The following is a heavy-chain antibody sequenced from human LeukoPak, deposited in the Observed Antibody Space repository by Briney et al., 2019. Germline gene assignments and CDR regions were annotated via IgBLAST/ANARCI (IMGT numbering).Heavy chain of an antibody. CDR2: IIPILGIA. J-gene: IGHJ4*02. D-gene: IGHD6-13*01. Sequence: SVKVSCKASGGTFSSYAISWVRQAPGQGLEWMGRIIPILGIANYAQKFQGRVTITADKSTSTAYMELSSPRSEDTAVYYCARQESLLQLVYWGQGTLVTVSS. CDR3: ARQESLLQLVY. V-gene: IGHV1-69*04. CDR1: GGTFSSYA.